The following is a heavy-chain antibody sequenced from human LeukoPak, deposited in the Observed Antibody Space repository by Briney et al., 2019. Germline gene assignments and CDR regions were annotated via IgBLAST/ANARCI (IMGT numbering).Heavy chain of an antibody. D-gene: IGHD6-13*01. Sequence: SGGSLRLSCAASGFTFSSYGMHWVRQAPGKGLEWVAVIWYDGSNKYYADSVKGRFTISRDNSKNTLYLQMNSLRAEDTAVYYCAKIRAGYSSSWTDYWGQGTLVTVSS. CDR2: IWYDGSNK. V-gene: IGHV3-33*06. CDR1: GFTFSSYG. CDR3: AKIRAGYSSSWTDY. J-gene: IGHJ4*02.